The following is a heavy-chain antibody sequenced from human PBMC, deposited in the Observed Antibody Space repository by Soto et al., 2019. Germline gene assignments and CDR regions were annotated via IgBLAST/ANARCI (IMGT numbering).Heavy chain of an antibody. CDR1: GGSISGGAYF. CDR3: AREEGYSSSWGLFEP. CDR2: IYYRGST. V-gene: IGHV4-31*03. D-gene: IGHD2-2*01. J-gene: IGHJ5*02. Sequence: QVQLQESGPGLVKPSQTLSLTCTVSGGSISGGAYFWSWIRQHPGRGLEWIGYIYYRGSTYYNPSLKSRLSISVDTSKNQFSLNLTSVTAAATAMYYCAREEGYSSSWGLFEPWGQGILVTVSS.